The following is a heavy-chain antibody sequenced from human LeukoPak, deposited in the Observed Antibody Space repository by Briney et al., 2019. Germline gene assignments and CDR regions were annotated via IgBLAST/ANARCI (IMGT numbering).Heavy chain of an antibody. D-gene: IGHD1-26*01. CDR2: ISYDGRNK. J-gene: IGHJ6*04. CDR1: GFTFNTYA. V-gene: IGHV3-30*04. Sequence: PGGSLRLSCATSGFTFNTYAFHWVRQAPGKGLEGVAVISYDGRNKYFADSMQGRFTISRDNSKNTLYLQMNSLRAEDTAVYYCARGGPLYYYYGLDVWGKGTTVTVSS. CDR3: ARGGPLYYYYGLDV.